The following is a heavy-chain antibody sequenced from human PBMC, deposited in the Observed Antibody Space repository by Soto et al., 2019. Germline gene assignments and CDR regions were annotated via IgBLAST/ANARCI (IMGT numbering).Heavy chain of an antibody. V-gene: IGHV4-4*02. D-gene: IGHD5-18*01. J-gene: IGHJ6*02. CDR1: GGSISSSNW. Sequence: QVQLQESGPGLVKPSGTLSLTCAVSGGSISSSNWWSWVRQPPGKGLEWIGEIYHSGSTNYNPSLQSRVTISVDKSKNPCSLKLSSVTAADTAVYYCAGWIQLQQYYYYGMDVWGQGTTVTVSS. CDR3: AGWIQLQQYYYYGMDV. CDR2: IYHSGST.